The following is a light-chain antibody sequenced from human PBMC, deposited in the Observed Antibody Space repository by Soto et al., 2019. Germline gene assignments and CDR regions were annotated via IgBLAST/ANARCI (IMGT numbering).Light chain of an antibody. J-gene: IGKJ1*01. Sequence: EIVLTQSPATLSLSPGERATLSCRASQSISSGLAWYQQKPGQAPKLFIYDASNRVTGIPARFRGSGSGTDFTLTISTLEPEDFAVYYCQQRSSWPRTFGQGTKV. CDR3: QQRSSWPRT. CDR2: DAS. CDR1: QSISSG. V-gene: IGKV3-11*01.